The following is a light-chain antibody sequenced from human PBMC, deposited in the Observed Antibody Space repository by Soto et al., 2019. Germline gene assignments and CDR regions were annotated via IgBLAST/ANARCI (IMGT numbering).Light chain of an antibody. Sequence: EIVMTQSPATLSVSPGERATLSCRASQSVSSNLAWYQQKPGQAPRLLIYGASTRATGIPARFSGSESGTQVTLTLSSLQSEDFEVYYCQQYNNWPPITFGQGPKLEIK. CDR1: QSVSSN. V-gene: IGKV3-15*01. CDR2: GAS. CDR3: QQYNNWPPIT. J-gene: IGKJ2*01.